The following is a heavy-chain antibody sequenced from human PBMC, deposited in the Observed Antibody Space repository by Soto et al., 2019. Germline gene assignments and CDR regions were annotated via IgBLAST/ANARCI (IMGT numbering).Heavy chain of an antibody. V-gene: IGHV3-7*03. CDR1: GFTFSSYW. CDR3: AREPRFLEWLPHYGMDV. CDR2: IKQDGSEK. Sequence: PGGSLRLSCAASGFTFSSYWMSWVRQAPGKGLEWVANIKQDGSEKYYVDSVKGRFTISRDNAKNSLYLQMSSLRAEDTAVYYCAREPRFLEWLPHYGMDVWGQGTTVTVSS. J-gene: IGHJ6*02. D-gene: IGHD3-3*01.